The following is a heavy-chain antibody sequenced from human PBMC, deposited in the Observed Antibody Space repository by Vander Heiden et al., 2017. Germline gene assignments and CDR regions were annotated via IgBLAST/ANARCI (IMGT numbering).Heavy chain of an antibody. Sequence: EVQLVESGGGLVQPGGSLRLSCAVSGFTFSSYSMNWVRQAPGKGLEWVSYISSSSSTIYYADSVKGRFTISRDNAKNSLYLQMNSLRDEDTAVYYCARDRGYYDSSETFDYWCQGTLVTVSS. CDR2: ISSSSSTI. J-gene: IGHJ4*02. D-gene: IGHD3-22*01. CDR3: ARDRGYYDSSETFDY. V-gene: IGHV3-48*02. CDR1: GFTFSSYS.